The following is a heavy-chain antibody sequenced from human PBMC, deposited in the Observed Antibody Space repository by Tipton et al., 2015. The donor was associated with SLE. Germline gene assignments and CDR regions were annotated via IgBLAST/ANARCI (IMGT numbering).Heavy chain of an antibody. CDR2: IYYSGST. Sequence: TLSLNCTVSGGSISRYYWSWIRQPPGKGLEWIGYIYYSGSTNYNPSLKSRVTISVDTSKNQFSLKLSSVTAADTAVYYCARGGYYDSSGYFDYWGQGTLVTVSS. CDR3: ARGGYYDSSGYFDY. V-gene: IGHV4-59*08. D-gene: IGHD3-22*01. J-gene: IGHJ4*02. CDR1: GGSISRYY.